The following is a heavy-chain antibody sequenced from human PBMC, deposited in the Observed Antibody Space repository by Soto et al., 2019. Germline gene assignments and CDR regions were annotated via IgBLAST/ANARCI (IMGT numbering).Heavy chain of an antibody. CDR1: GYSFAGYW. V-gene: IGHV5-10-1*01. J-gene: IGHJ4*02. D-gene: IGHD3-22*01. CDR2: IDPSDSQT. Sequence: GESLKISFKGSGYSFAGYWITWVRQKPVKGLEWMGRIDPSDSQTYYSPSFRGHVTISVTKSITTVFLQWSSLRASDTAMYYCARQIYDSDTGPNFQYYFDSWGQGTPVTVSS. CDR3: ARQIYDSDTGPNFQYYFDS.